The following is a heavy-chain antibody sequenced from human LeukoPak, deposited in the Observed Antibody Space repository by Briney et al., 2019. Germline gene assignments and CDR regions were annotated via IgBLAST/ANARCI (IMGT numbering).Heavy chain of an antibody. J-gene: IGHJ4*02. CDR1: GGSISSGGYY. V-gene: IGHV4-31*03. Sequence: SQTLSLTCTVSGGSISSGGYYWSWIRQHPGKGLEWIGYIYYSGSTYYNPSLKSRVTISVDTSKNQFSLKLSSVTAADTAVYYCARGTRLGTYYDLWSGYYYFDYWGQGTLVTVSS. CDR2: IYYSGST. D-gene: IGHD3-3*01. CDR3: ARGTRLGTYYDLWSGYYYFDY.